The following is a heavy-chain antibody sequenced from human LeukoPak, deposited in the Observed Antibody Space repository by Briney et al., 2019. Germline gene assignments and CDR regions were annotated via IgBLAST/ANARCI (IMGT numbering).Heavy chain of an antibody. CDR2: TSGSGGST. J-gene: IGHJ4*02. V-gene: IGHV3-23*01. CDR3: AKSRPGYIVVGTATNSIYYFDY. Sequence: GGSLRLSCAASGFTFSSYAMSWVRQAPGKGLEWVSATSGSGGSTYYADSVKGRFTFSRANSRNTLYLQMNRLRAEDRVVYCCAKSRPGYIVVGTATNSIYYFDYWGQGTLVTVSS. D-gene: IGHD2-21*02. CDR1: GFTFSSYA.